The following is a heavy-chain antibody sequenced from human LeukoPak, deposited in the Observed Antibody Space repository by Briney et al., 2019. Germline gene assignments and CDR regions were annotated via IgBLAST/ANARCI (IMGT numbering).Heavy chain of an antibody. CDR3: ARVLTGYYFFDY. J-gene: IGHJ4*02. V-gene: IGHV4-59*01. D-gene: IGHD3-9*01. CDR2: IYYSGST. Sequence: SETLSLTCTVSGGSISSYYWSWIRQPPGKGLEWIGYIYYSGSTNYNPSLKSRVTISVDTSKNQFSLKLSSVTAADTAVYYCARVLTGYYFFDYWGQGTLVTVSS. CDR1: GGSISSYY.